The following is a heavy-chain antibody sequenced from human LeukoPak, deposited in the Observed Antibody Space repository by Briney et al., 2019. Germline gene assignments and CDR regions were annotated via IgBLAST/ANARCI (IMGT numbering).Heavy chain of an antibody. Sequence: SETLSLTCTVSGGSISSGSYYWGWIRQPPGKGLEWIGEINHSGSTNYNPSLKSRVTISVDTSKNQFSLKLSSVTAADTAVYYCARGIGAWFGRTYYYYYMDVWGKGTTVTVSS. CDR3: ARGIGAWFGRTYYYYYMDV. V-gene: IGHV4-39*07. J-gene: IGHJ6*03. CDR1: GGSISSGSYY. CDR2: INHSGST. D-gene: IGHD3-10*01.